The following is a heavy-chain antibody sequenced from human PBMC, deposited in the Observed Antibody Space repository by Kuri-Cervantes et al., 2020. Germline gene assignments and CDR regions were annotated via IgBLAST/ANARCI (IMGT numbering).Heavy chain of an antibody. D-gene: IGHD6-19*01. CDR3: AREHSSGWYSRTYYMDV. CDR2: IIPIFGTA. V-gene: IGHV1-69*05. Sequence: SVKVSCKASGGTFSSYAISWVRQAPGQGLEWMGGIIPIFGTANYAQKFQGRVTITTDESTSTAYMELSSLRSEDTAVYYCAREHSSGWYSRTYYMDVWGKGTTVTVSS. J-gene: IGHJ6*03. CDR1: GGTFSSYA.